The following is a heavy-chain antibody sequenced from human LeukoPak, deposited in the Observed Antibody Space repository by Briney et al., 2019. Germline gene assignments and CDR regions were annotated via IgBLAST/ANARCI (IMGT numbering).Heavy chain of an antibody. CDR3: VQEGPRGLAFDI. Sequence: GGSLRLSCAVFGFNFITDWMTWVRQAPGKGLEWVASITEDGSETFYVDSVRGRFSISRDNAKDSVYLLMNNLRAEDTAVYYCVQEGPRGLAFDIWGQGTKVTVSS. CDR1: GFNFITDW. V-gene: IGHV3-7*01. J-gene: IGHJ3*02. CDR2: ITEDGSET.